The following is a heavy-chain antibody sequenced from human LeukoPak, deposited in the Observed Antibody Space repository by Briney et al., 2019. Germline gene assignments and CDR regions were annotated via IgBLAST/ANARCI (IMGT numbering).Heavy chain of an antibody. Sequence: PGRSLRLSCTVSGFPFTDYVIHWVRQAPAKGMEWVAVTSADESLKIYKDSVRGRFTISRDNSKNIQYLQMNSVRVEDTAVYYCARDPVLGAPDYLDYWGRGTLVTVSS. V-gene: IGHV3-30-3*01. D-gene: IGHD1-26*01. CDR3: ARDPVLGAPDYLDY. J-gene: IGHJ4*02. CDR2: TSADESLK. CDR1: GFPFTDYV.